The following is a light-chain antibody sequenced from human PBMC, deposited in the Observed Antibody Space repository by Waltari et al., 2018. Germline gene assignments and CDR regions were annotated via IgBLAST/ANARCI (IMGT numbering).Light chain of an antibody. CDR1: QSINTN. CDR3: QQYNDWPRT. J-gene: IGKJ1*01. Sequence: EIVMTQSPGTLSMSPGERATLSCRASQSINTNLAWYQQKPGQSPRLVIYAASTRATGLPARCSGRGSGTEFTLTISSLQSEDVAVYYCQQYNDWPRTFGQGTKVEIK. CDR2: AAS. V-gene: IGKV3-15*01.